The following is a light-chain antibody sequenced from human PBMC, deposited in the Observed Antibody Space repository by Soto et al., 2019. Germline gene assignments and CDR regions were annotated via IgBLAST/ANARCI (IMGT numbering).Light chain of an antibody. CDR1: SSDVGGYNY. CDR2: EVF. J-gene: IGLJ2*01. Sequence: QSALTQPASVSGSPGQSITISCTGTSSDVGGYNYVSWYQHHPGKAPNLMIYEVFNRPSGVSNRFSGSKSGNTASLTISGLQAEDEGDYYCTSYASTTTHVVFGGGTKLTV. V-gene: IGLV2-14*01. CDR3: TSYASTTTHVV.